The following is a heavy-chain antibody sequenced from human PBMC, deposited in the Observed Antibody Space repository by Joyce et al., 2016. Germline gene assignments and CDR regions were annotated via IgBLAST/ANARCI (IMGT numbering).Heavy chain of an antibody. CDR3: ATVDYYYGSGTPRDYYYYMDV. CDR1: GYTFTDYY. J-gene: IGHJ6*03. D-gene: IGHD3-10*01. CDR2: VDPEDGET. V-gene: IGHV1-69-2*01. Sequence: EVQLVQSGAEVTKPGATVKISCKVSGYTFTDYYMHWVKQAPGKGLEGMGLVDPEDGETLYAEKFQGRVTRTAGTTTDKAYMELSSLRSEDTAVYYCATVDYYYGSGTPRDYYYYMDVWGKGTTVTVSS.